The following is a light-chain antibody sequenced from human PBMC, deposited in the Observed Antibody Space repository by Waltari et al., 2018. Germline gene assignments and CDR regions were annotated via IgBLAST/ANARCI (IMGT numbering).Light chain of an antibody. V-gene: IGLV2-14*01. J-gene: IGLJ2*01. CDR2: EVT. CDR3: SSYTSIKTPYVV. CDR1: TRDVGRYNY. Sequence: QSALTQPASVSGSPGQSITISCTGTTRDVGRYNYVSWYQCLPGKAPELIIYEVTNRPSGVSDRFSGSKSGNTASLSISGLQPEDEADYYCSSYTSIKTPYVVFGGGTKVTVL.